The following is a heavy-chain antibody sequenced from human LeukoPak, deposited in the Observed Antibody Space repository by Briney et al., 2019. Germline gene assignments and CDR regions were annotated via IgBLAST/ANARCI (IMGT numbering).Heavy chain of an antibody. V-gene: IGHV1-3*01. D-gene: IGHD6-6*01. CDR3: ARSSSDAFDI. J-gene: IGHJ3*02. CDR2: INAGNGNT. CDR1: GYTFISHA. Sequence: ASVKVSYKASGYTFISHATHWVRQAPGQRLEWMGWINAGNGNTKYSQKFQGRVTITRDTSASTAYMELSSLRSEDTAVYYCARSSSDAFDIWGQGTVVTVSS.